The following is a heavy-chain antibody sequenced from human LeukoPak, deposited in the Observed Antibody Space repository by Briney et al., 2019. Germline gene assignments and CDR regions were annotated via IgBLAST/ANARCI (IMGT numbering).Heavy chain of an antibody. CDR3: AELGITMIGGV. Sequence: GGSLGLSCAASGFTFSSYSMNWVRQAPGKGLKWISYISSDSSTIYYADSVKGRFTISRDNAKNSLYLQMNSLRAEDTAVYYCAELGITMIGGVWGKGTTVTISS. CDR1: GFTFSSYS. D-gene: IGHD3-10*02. CDR2: ISSDSSTI. J-gene: IGHJ6*04. V-gene: IGHV3-48*04.